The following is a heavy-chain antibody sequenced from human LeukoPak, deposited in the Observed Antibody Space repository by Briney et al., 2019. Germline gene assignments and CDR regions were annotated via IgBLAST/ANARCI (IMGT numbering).Heavy chain of an antibody. CDR1: GFTFSSYA. CDR3: AKTVSGTYMMDV. D-gene: IGHD3-16*01. Sequence: PGGSLRLSCAASGFTFSSYAMSWVRQAPGKGLEWVSVISGGAGSTFYADAVKGRFSISRDNSKNTLYLHMNSLRAEDTAVYYCAKTVSGTYMMDVWGQGTTVTVSS. CDR2: ISGGAGST. V-gene: IGHV3-23*01. J-gene: IGHJ6*02.